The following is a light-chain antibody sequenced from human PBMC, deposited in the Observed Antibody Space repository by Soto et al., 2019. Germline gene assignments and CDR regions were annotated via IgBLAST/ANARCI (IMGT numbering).Light chain of an antibody. CDR3: NSYTSSSTLYV. Sequence: QSALTQPACVSGSPGQSITISCTGTSSDIGTYNYVSWYQQHPGKAPKLMLYEVSNRPSGVSNRFFGSKSGNTASLTISGLQAEDEADSFCNSYTSSSTLYVFGTGTKLTVL. J-gene: IGLJ1*01. CDR1: SSDIGTYNY. V-gene: IGLV2-14*01. CDR2: EVS.